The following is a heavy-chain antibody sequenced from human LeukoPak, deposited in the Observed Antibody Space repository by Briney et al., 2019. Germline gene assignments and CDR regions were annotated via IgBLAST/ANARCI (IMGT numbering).Heavy chain of an antibody. CDR3: AKDSTGWSRDY. Sequence: PGRSLRLSCAASGFTFSSYGMHWVRQAPGKGLEWVAVISYDGSNKYYADSVKGRFTISRDNSKNTLYLQMNSLRAEDTAVYYCAKDSTGWSRDYWGQGTLVTVSS. CDR2: ISYDGSNK. V-gene: IGHV3-30*18. J-gene: IGHJ4*02. CDR1: GFTFSSYG. D-gene: IGHD6-19*01.